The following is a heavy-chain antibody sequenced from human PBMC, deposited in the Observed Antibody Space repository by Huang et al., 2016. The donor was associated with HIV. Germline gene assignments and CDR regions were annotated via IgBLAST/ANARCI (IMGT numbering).Heavy chain of an antibody. Sequence: QVQLVQSGAEVKKPGASVKVSCKASGYTFSNYNINWVRQAPGQGREVMGWMNPNSGHTGHARKFQGRVTMTRSTSISTAYMELSRLRFEDTAVYYCATLPPVNYGRSGGRVRDYWGQGSLVTVSS. V-gene: IGHV1-8*01. CDR2: MNPNSGHT. CDR1: GYTFSNYN. J-gene: IGHJ4*02. D-gene: IGHD2-15*01. CDR3: ATLPPVNYGRSGGRVRDY.